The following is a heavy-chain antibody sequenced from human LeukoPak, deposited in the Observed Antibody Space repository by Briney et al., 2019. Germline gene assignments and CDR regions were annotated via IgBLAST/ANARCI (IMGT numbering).Heavy chain of an antibody. D-gene: IGHD3-10*01. CDR2: INGDGGRA. V-gene: IGHV3-64D*06. CDR1: GFTFTGYA. Sequence: GGSLRLSCSAPGFTFTGYAMHCVRQALGKGLEHVSGINGDGGRAHYVDSVRDKFTISRDNSKNTRYLEMSSLRTEDTAVYYCVKDVDYWSSGSYLGYFDYWGQGILVTVSS. J-gene: IGHJ4*02. CDR3: VKDVDYWSSGSYLGYFDY.